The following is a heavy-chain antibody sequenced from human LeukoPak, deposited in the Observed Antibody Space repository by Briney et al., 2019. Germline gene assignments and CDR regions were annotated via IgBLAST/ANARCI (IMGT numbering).Heavy chain of an antibody. Sequence: PSETLSLTCTVSGGSISSSSYYWGWIRQPPGKGLEWIGSIYYSGSTYYNPSLKSRLTISVDTSKNQFSLNLSSVTAADTAVYYCAREVRPYSSSSSVRGQGTLVTVSS. J-gene: IGHJ4*02. CDR1: GGSISSSSYY. CDR2: IYYSGST. V-gene: IGHV4-39*07. CDR3: AREVRPYSSSSSV. D-gene: IGHD6-6*01.